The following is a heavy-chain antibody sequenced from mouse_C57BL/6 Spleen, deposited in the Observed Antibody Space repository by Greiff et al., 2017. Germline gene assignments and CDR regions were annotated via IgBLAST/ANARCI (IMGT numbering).Heavy chain of an antibody. V-gene: IGHV3-6*01. J-gene: IGHJ4*01. CDR1: GYSITSGYY. CDR3: ASYYYGSNYAMDY. D-gene: IGHD1-1*01. Sequence: DVKVEESGPGLVKPSQSLSLTCSVTGYSITSGYYWNWIRQFPGNKLEWMGYISYDGSNNYNPSLKNRISITRDTSKNQFFLKLNSVTTEDTATYYCASYYYGSNYAMDYWGQGTSVTVSS. CDR2: ISYDGSN.